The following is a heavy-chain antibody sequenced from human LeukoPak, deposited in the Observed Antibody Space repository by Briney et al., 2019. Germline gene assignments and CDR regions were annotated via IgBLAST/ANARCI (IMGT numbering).Heavy chain of an antibody. V-gene: IGHV3-33*01. J-gene: IGHJ3*02. D-gene: IGHD4-17*01. CDR2: IWYDGSNK. CDR1: GFIFSSYG. Sequence: GGSQRLSCAASGFIFSSYGMHWVRQAPGKGLEWVSLIWYDGSNKHYADSVKGRFTISRDNSKNTLYLQMNSLRAEDTAVYYCASMTTVTMNDAFDIWGQGTMVTVS. CDR3: ASMTTVTMNDAFDI.